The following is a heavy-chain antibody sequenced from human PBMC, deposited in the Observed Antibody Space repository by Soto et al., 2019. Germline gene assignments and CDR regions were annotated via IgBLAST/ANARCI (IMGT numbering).Heavy chain of an antibody. CDR2: IYYSGST. J-gene: IGHJ6*03. Sequence: SETLSLTCTVSGGSISSYYWSWIRQPPGKGLEWIGYIYYSGSTNYNPSLKSRVTISVDTSKNQFSLKLSSVTAADTAVYYCARAQPYTAMMPVGYYYYYMDVWGKGTTVTVSS. CDR3: ARAQPYTAMMPVGYYYYYMDV. D-gene: IGHD5-18*01. CDR1: GGSISSYY. V-gene: IGHV4-59*01.